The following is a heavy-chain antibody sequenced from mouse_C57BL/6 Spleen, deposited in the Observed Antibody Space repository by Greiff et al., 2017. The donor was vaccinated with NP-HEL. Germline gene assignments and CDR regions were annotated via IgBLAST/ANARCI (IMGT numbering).Heavy chain of an antibody. CDR3: ARYSNHYYAMDY. CDR1: GFTFNSYG. CDR2: ISPSDSYT. V-gene: IGHV1-50*01. J-gene: IGHJ4*01. D-gene: IGHD2-5*01. Sequence: VKLLQPGAELVKPGGSVKLSCKASGFTFNSYGMQWVRQRPGQGLEWIGGISPSDSYTNYNQKVKGKATLTVDTYTSTAYMQLNSLKSEDAAVYYCARYSNHYYAMDYWGQGTSVTVSS.